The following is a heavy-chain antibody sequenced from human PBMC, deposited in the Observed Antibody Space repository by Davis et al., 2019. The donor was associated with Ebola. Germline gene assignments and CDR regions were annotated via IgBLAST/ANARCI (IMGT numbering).Heavy chain of an antibody. J-gene: IGHJ4*02. Sequence: ASVKVSCKASGYSFSSHTMSWVRQVPGQGLEWMGWIKANTGNPTYAQGFTGRFVFSSDTSVSTAYLQISSLKAEDTAVYFCARHYGGNSGGFDWGQGTLVTVSS. V-gene: IGHV7-4-1*02. CDR1: GYSFSSHT. D-gene: IGHD4-23*01. CDR3: ARHYGGNSGGFD. CDR2: IKANTGNP.